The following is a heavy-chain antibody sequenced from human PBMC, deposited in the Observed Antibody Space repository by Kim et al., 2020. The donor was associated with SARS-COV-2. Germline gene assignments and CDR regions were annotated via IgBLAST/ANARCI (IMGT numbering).Heavy chain of an antibody. CDR2: MYYSGST. V-gene: IGHV4-59*08. CDR1: GGSISSYF. D-gene: IGHD2-2*01. CDR3: ARSNCTNANCYVGYFDN. Sequence: SETLSLTCTVSGGSISSYFWSWIRQPPGKGLEWIGYMYYSGSTNHNPSLNNRVTMSVDTSKSQFSLKLTSVTAADTAVYYCARSNCTNANCYVGYFDNWGQGTLVTVSS. J-gene: IGHJ4*02.